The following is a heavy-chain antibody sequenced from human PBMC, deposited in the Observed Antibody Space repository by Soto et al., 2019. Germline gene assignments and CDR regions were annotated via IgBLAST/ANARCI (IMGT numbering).Heavy chain of an antibody. Sequence: GASVKVSCKTSGYTFTNYPITWVRQAPGQGLEWVGWISAYSGSTNYAQNLQGRVTMTTDTFTSTVYMELRSLRYDDTAVYYCARDLGGVLMALDPWGQGTQVTVSS. D-gene: IGHD2-8*01. CDR1: GYTFTNYP. CDR3: ARDLGGVLMALDP. CDR2: ISAYSGST. V-gene: IGHV1-18*04. J-gene: IGHJ5*02.